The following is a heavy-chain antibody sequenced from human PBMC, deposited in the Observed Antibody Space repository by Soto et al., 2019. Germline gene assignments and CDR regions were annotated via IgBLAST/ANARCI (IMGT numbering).Heavy chain of an antibody. CDR3: AKDYGGLPFDY. V-gene: IGHV3-23*01. D-gene: IGHD4-17*01. CDR1: GFAFSSYA. CDR2: VGGGGRGI. J-gene: IGHJ4*01. Sequence: GGSLRLSCAASGFAFSSYAMSWVRQTPGKGLEWLSVVGGGGRGILYADSVKGRFTISRDNSKNTLYLQMSSLRADDTAVYYCAKDYGGLPFDYWGQGSRVTVSS.